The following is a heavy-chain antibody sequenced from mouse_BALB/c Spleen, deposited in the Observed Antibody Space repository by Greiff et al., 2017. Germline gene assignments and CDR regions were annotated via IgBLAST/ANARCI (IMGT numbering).Heavy chain of an antibody. CDR3: ARKGYYGTSYYYAMDY. D-gene: IGHD1-1*01. Sequence: QVQLQQPGAELVKPGASVKLSCKASGYTFTSYWMHWVKQRPGQGLEWIGEINPSNGRTNYNEKFKSKATLTVDKSSSTAYMQLSSLTSEDSAVYYCARKGYYGTSYYYAMDYWGQGTAVTVSS. J-gene: IGHJ4*01. CDR1: GYTFTSYW. CDR2: INPSNGRT. V-gene: IGHV1S81*02.